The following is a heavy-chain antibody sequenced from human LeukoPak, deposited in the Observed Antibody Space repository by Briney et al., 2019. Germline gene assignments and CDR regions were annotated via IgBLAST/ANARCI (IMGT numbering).Heavy chain of an antibody. J-gene: IGHJ3*02. V-gene: IGHV3-21*05. CDR1: GFTFSGSA. Sequence: PGGSLRLSCAASGFTFSGSAMHWVRQASGKGLEWVSYISNTGDFIAYADSVKGRFTISRDNAKNSLYLQMNSLRAEDMALYYCAKGASQQPVWGAFDIWGQGTMVTVSS. CDR2: ISNTGDFI. D-gene: IGHD6-13*01. CDR3: AKGASQQPVWGAFDI.